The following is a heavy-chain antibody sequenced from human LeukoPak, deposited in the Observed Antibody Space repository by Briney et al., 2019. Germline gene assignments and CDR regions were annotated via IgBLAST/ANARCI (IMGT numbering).Heavy chain of an antibody. Sequence: GGSLRLSCAASGFTFDDYAMHWVRQAPGKGLEWVSLISGDGDRTYYADSVKGRFTISRDNSKNTLYLQMNSLRAEDTAVYYCAKDGPPYYYGSGSYYQANWFDPWGQGTLVTVSS. J-gene: IGHJ5*02. CDR1: GFTFDDYA. CDR2: ISGDGDRT. D-gene: IGHD3-10*01. CDR3: AKDGPPYYYGSGSYYQANWFDP. V-gene: IGHV3-43*02.